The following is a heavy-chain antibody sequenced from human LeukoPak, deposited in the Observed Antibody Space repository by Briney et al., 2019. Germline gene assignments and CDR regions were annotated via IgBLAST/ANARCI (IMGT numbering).Heavy chain of an antibody. CDR3: ASADYQPLLNFDY. Sequence: PSETLSLTCTVSGGSISSYYWSWIRQPPGKGLEGIGYIYYSGSTNYNPSLKSRVTISVDTSKNQFSLKLSSVTAADTAVYYCASADYQPLLNFDYWGQGTLVTVSS. CDR2: IYYSGST. J-gene: IGHJ4*02. CDR1: GGSISSYY. D-gene: IGHD2-2*01. V-gene: IGHV4-59*01.